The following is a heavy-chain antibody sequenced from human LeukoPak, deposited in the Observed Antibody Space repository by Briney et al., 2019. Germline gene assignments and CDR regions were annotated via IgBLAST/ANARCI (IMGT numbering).Heavy chain of an antibody. CDR1: GFTFSSYG. V-gene: IGHV3-30*03. CDR3: ARDRYCGGDCSHFDY. D-gene: IGHD2-21*02. Sequence: GRSLRLSCAASGFTFSSYGMHWVRQAPGKGLEWVAVISYDGSNKYYADSVKGRFTISRDNSKNTLYLQMNSLRAEDTAVYYCARDRYCGGDCSHFDYWGQGTLVTVSS. CDR2: ISYDGSNK. J-gene: IGHJ4*02.